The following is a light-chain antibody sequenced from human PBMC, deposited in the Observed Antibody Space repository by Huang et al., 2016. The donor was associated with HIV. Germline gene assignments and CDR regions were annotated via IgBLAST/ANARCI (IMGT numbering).Light chain of an antibody. Sequence: DIQMTQSPSSLSASVGDRVTITCQASHDISNHLNWYQQKPGKDPKLLIYDASSLKTGVPSRFSCSGAGTDFTFTISRLRPEDFATYYCQQYDNLPQTFGQGTKLEIK. CDR1: HDISNH. V-gene: IGKV1-33*01. CDR3: QQYDNLPQT. J-gene: IGKJ2*01. CDR2: DAS.